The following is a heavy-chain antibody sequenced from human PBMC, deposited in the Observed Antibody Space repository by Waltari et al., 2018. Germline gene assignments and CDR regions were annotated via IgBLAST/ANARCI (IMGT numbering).Heavy chain of an antibody. Sequence: QVQLQESGPGLVKPSETLSLTCTVSGGSISSYYWSWIRQPPGKGLEWIGYIYYSGSTNYNPHLKIRGTISLGTATDPFSRKLGSLPAADPAVYYCAGAEGGGGYYYYYYGMDVWGQGTTVTVSS. CDR2: IYYSGST. CDR3: AGAEGGGGYYYYYYGMDV. D-gene: IGHD3-16*01. J-gene: IGHJ6*02. CDR1: GGSISSYY. V-gene: IGHV4-59*08.